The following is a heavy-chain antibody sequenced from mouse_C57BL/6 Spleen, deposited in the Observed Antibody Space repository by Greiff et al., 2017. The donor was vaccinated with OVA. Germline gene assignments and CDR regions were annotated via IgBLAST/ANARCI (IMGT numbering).Heavy chain of an antibody. CDR2: IYPGSGST. CDR1: GYTFTSYW. D-gene: IGHD2-3*01. Sequence: VQLQQPGAELVKPGASVKMSCKASGYTFTSYWITWVKQRPGQGLKWIGDIYPGSGSTNYNEKFKCKATLPVDPSSSPAYMQLSSLTSADSAVYSCAINDPSFAYWGQGTLVTVSA. J-gene: IGHJ3*01. CDR3: AINDPSFAY. V-gene: IGHV1-55*01.